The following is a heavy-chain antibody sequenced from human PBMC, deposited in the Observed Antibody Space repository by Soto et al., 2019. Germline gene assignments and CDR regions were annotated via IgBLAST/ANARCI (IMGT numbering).Heavy chain of an antibody. J-gene: IGHJ5*02. CDR3: ARDSRRVGWSNSSGFDP. V-gene: IGHV1-18*04. CDR2: ISAYNGNT. Sequence: QVQLVQSGAEVKKPGASVKVSCKASGYTFTSYGISWVRQAPGQGLEWMGWISAYNGNTNYAQKLQGRVTMTTDTSTSTAYMELRSLRSDDTAVYYCARDSRRVGWSNSSGFDPWGQGTLVTVSS. CDR1: GYTFTSYG. D-gene: IGHD6-6*01.